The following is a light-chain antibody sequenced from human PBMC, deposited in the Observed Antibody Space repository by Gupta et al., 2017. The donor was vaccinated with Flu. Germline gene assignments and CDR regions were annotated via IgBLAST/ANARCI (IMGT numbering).Light chain of an antibody. Sequence: DIQMTQSPSSVSASVGDRVTITCRASQGVSTWLVWYQQKPGKAPKVLISAASTVQTGVPSRFSGSGSGTDFTLTISSLQPEDFATYYCQQASSFPQTFGQGTKVEVK. V-gene: IGKV1-12*01. CDR1: QGVSTW. CDR2: AAS. J-gene: IGKJ1*01. CDR3: QQASSFPQT.